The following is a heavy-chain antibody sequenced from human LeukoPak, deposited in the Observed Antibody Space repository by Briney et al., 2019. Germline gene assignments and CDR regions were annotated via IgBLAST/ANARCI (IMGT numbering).Heavy chain of an antibody. CDR1: GFTFSGAW. CDR2: FNNDGTTT. D-gene: IGHD3-10*01. CDR3: ARVSGPGMNEYFHL. J-gene: IGHJ1*01. Sequence: GGSLRLSCAASGFTFSGAWLHWVRQAPGKGLVWVSRFNNDGTTTKYADSVKGRFTISRDNAKNTLYLQMNSLRAEDTAVYYCARVSGPGMNEYFHLWGQGTLVTVSS. V-gene: IGHV3-74*01.